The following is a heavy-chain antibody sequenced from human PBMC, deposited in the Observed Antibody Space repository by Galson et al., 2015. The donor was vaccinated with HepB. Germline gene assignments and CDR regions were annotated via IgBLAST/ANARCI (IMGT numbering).Heavy chain of an antibody. Sequence: SLRLSCAASGFTFSDYNMNWVRQAPGEGLEWVASISSSDNYMLYADSLKGRITISRDNAKNSLYLQMNRLRAEDTALYYCARASAAMNLGQKSPLDIWGQGTMVTVSS. D-gene: IGHD2-2*01. CDR3: ARASAAMNLGQKSPLDI. V-gene: IGHV3-21*01. CDR2: ISSSDNYM. CDR1: GFTFSDYN. J-gene: IGHJ3*02.